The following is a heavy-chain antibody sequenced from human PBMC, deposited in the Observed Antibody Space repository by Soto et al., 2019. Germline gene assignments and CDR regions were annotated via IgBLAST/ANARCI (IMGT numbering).Heavy chain of an antibody. J-gene: IGHJ4*02. D-gene: IGHD6-19*01. CDR2: IFSSDEK. CDR3: ARRPHLSGWEGFDY. V-gene: IGHV2-26*01. Sequence: QVTLKESGPVLLKPTETLTLTFTVSVFSLSIAGMGVSWVRQPPVKALEWLAHIFSSDEKSYNTSLKRRLTISKDSSRGQVVLTITHMDPLDPATHYCARRPHLSGWEGFDYWGQGTLVTVSA. CDR1: VFSLSIAGMG.